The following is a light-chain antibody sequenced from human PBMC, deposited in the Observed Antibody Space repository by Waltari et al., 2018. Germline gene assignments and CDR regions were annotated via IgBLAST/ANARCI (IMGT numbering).Light chain of an antibody. Sequence: EIVLTQSPGTLSLSPGERATLSCRASQSVSSNYLGWYQQKPGQAPRLLIHGASSRATGIPDRFSGSGSGADFTLTISRLEPEDFAVYYCQQYGSSPRTFGPGTKVDIK. J-gene: IGKJ3*01. CDR1: QSVSSNY. CDR3: QQYGSSPRT. CDR2: GAS. V-gene: IGKV3-20*01.